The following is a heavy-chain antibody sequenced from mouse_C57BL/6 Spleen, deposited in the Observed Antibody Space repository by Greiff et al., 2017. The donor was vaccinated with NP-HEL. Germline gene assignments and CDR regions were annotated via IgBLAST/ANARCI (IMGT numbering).Heavy chain of an antibody. D-gene: IGHD4-1*01. CDR2: IDPSDSYT. J-gene: IGHJ4*01. V-gene: IGHV1-50*01. CDR1: GYTFTSYW. CDR3: ARSGTGTGYYYAMDY. Sequence: QVQLKQPGAELVKPGASVKLSCKASGYTFTSYWMQWVKQRPGQGLEWIGEIDPSDSYTNYNQKFKGKATLTVDTSSSTAYMQLSSLTSEDSAVYYCARSGTGTGYYYAMDYWGQGTSVTVSS.